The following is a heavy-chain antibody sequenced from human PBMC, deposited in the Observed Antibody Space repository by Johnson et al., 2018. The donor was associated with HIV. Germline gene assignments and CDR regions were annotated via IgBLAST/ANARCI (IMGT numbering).Heavy chain of an antibody. Sequence: VQLVESGGGLVQPGGSLRLSCAASGFTFSSYAMSWVRQAPGKGLEWVSTLSVSGGSTYYADSVKVRFTISRDNSKNTLYLQMNSLRAEDTAVYYCAKHYYDSSDYPLPFDIWGQGTMVTVSS. V-gene: IGHV3-23*04. CDR2: LSVSGGST. J-gene: IGHJ3*02. CDR1: GFTFSSYA. D-gene: IGHD3-22*01. CDR3: AKHYYDSSDYPLPFDI.